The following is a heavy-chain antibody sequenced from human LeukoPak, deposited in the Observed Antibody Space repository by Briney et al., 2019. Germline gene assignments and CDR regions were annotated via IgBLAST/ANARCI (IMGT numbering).Heavy chain of an antibody. CDR3: ARSGSSGWYINC. V-gene: IGHV3-21*01. CDR1: GFTFSSYS. D-gene: IGHD6-19*01. Sequence: GGSLRHSCAASGFTFSSYSMNWVRQAPGKGLEWVSSISSSSSYIYYADSVKGRFTISRDNAKNSLYLQMNSLRAEDTAVYYCARSGSSGWYINCWGQGTLVTVSS. J-gene: IGHJ4*02. CDR2: ISSSSSYI.